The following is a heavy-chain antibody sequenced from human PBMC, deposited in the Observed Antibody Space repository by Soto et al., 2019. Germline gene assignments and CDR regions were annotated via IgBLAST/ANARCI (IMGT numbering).Heavy chain of an antibody. CDR3: ARDSVVNFDY. Sequence: QVQLVESGGGVVQPGRSLRLSCAASGFTFSSYAMHWVRQAPGKGLEWVAVISYDGSNKYYADSVKGRFTISRDNSKNTLYLQMNSLRAEDTAVYYCARDSVVNFDYWGWGTLVTVSS. CDR1: GFTFSSYA. V-gene: IGHV3-30-3*01. J-gene: IGHJ4*02. CDR2: ISYDGSNK. D-gene: IGHD2-15*01.